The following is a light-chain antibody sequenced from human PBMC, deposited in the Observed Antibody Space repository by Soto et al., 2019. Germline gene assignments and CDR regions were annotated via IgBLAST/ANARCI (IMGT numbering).Light chain of an antibody. CDR2: GAS. V-gene: IGKV3-20*01. CDR3: QLHTT. CDR1: QSIASSY. J-gene: IGKJ1*01. Sequence: EIVLTQSPGTLSLSPGQRVTLSCRASQSIASSYLSWYQQKPGQSPRLLIFGASSRATAIPDRFSGSGSGTDFTLTISRLEPEDFAVYYCQLHTTFGQGTKVEI.